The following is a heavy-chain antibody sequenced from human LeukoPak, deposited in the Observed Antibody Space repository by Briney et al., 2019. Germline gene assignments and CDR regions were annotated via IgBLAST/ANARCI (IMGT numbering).Heavy chain of an antibody. J-gene: IGHJ3*02. CDR1: GYTFTGYY. CDR2: INPSGGST. V-gene: IGHV1-46*01. Sequence: ASVKVSCKASGYTFTGYYMHWVRQAPGQGLEWMGIINPSGGSTSYAQKFQGRVTMTRDTSTSTVYMELSSLRSEDTAVYYCRTQGFDAFDIWGQGTMVTVSS. CDR3: RTQGFDAFDI.